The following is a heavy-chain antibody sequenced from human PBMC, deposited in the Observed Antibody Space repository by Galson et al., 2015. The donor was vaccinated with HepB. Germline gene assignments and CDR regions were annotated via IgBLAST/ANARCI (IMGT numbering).Heavy chain of an antibody. CDR2: ISYDGSNK. V-gene: IGHV3-30*18. J-gene: IGHJ6*02. CDR3: AKTMPYTYSSSWFHYYYGMAV. Sequence: SLRLSCAASGFTFSSYGMHWVRQAPGKGLEWVAVISYDGSNKYYADSVKGRFTISRDNSKNTLYLQMNSLRAEDTAVYYCAKTMPYTYSSSWFHYYYGMAVWGQLTTVTVSS. CDR1: GFTFSSYG. D-gene: IGHD6-6*01.